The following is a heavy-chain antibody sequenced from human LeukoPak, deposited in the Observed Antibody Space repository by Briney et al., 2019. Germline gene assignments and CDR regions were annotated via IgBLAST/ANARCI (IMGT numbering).Heavy chain of an antibody. CDR3: AKGASLQWRDAFDI. J-gene: IGHJ3*02. Sequence: PGRSLRLSCAASGFTFSSYGMHWVRQAPGKGLEWVAVISYDGSNKYYADSVKGRFTISRDNSKNTLYLQMNSLRAEDTAVYYCAKGASLQWRDAFDIWGQGTMVTVSS. CDR1: GFTFSSYG. CDR2: ISYDGSNK. D-gene: IGHD6-19*01. V-gene: IGHV3-30*18.